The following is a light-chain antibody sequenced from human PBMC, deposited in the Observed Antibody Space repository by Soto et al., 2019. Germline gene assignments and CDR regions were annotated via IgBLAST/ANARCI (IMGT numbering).Light chain of an antibody. CDR2: WAS. CDR3: QQYYNTPHT. Sequence: DIVMTQSPDSLAVSLGERVTINCKSSQSVLYSSNNRNYLAWFQQKPGQPPKLLIYWASTRESGVPDRFSGSGSGTDFTLTISGLQAEDVAVYYCQQYYNTPHTFGGGTKVDIK. CDR1: QSVLYSSNNRNY. V-gene: IGKV4-1*01. J-gene: IGKJ4*01.